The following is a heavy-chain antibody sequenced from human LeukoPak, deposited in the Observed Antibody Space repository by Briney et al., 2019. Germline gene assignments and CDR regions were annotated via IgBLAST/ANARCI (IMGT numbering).Heavy chain of an antibody. CDR3: ARADTGYSSGWYPYFDY. Sequence: PSETLSLTCTVSGGSISSYYWSWIRQPPGKGLEWIGYIYYSGSTNYNPSLKSRVTISVDTSKNQFSLKLSSVTAADTAVYYCARADTGYSSGWYPYFDYWGQGTLVTVSS. CDR1: GGSISSYY. J-gene: IGHJ4*02. D-gene: IGHD6-19*01. CDR2: IYYSGST. V-gene: IGHV4-59*08.